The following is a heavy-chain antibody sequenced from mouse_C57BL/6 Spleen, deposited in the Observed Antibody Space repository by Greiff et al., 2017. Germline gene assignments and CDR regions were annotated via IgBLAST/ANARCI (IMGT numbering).Heavy chain of an antibody. CDR1: GYTFTSYW. CDR3: ARCHYYGSSYFDY. J-gene: IGHJ2*01. Sequence: QVQLQQPGAELVRPGSSVKLSCKASGYTFTSYWMHWVKQRPIQGLEWIGNIDPSDSETHYNQKFKDKATLTVDKSSSTAYMQLSSLTSEDSAVYYCARCHYYGSSYFDYWGQGTTRTVSS. V-gene: IGHV1-52*01. CDR2: IDPSDSET. D-gene: IGHD1-1*01.